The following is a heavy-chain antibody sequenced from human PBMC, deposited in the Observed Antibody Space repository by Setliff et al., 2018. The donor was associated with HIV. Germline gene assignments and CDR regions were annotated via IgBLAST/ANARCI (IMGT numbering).Heavy chain of an antibody. CDR3: AKVFAFGVDGFDI. CDR2: IGAAGYPT. V-gene: IGHV3-23*01. CDR1: GFTFSSYA. D-gene: IGHD3-10*01. Sequence: GGSLRLSCAASGFTFSSYAMGWVRQGPGKGLEWVSTIGAAGYPTHYAESVKGRFTISKDNSQNALYLQMNSMTDEDTAVYYCAKVFAFGVDGFDIWGQGTMVTVSS. J-gene: IGHJ3*02.